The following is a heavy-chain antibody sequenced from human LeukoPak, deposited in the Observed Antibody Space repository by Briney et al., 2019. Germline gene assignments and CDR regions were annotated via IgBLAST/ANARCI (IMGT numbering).Heavy chain of an antibody. V-gene: IGHV3-30*18. Sequence: GGSLRLSCAASGFTFSSYGMHWVRQAPGKGLEWVAVISYDGSNKYYADSVKGRFTISRDNSKNTLYLQMNSLRAEDTAVYYCAKDRLDITMIWWPVDCWGQGTLVTVSS. CDR3: AKDRLDITMIWWPVDC. D-gene: IGHD3-22*01. J-gene: IGHJ4*02. CDR1: GFTFSSYG. CDR2: ISYDGSNK.